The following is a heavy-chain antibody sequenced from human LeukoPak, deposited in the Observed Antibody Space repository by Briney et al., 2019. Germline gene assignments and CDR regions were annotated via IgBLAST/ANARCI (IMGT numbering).Heavy chain of an antibody. V-gene: IGHV3-23*01. CDR1: GFTFSDYA. CDR2: ISNSGGNT. Sequence: PGGSLRLSCATSGFTFSDYAMSWVRQAPGKGLEWVSTISNSGGNTHYADSVMGRFTISRDNSKSTLYLQMNSLSVEDTAVYHCAKGRKDCSGGSCYLFDYWGQGTLVTVSS. J-gene: IGHJ4*02. D-gene: IGHD2-15*01. CDR3: AKGRKDCSGGSCYLFDY.